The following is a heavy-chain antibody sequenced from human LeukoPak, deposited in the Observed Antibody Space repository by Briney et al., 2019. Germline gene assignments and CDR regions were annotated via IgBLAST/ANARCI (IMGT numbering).Heavy chain of an antibody. CDR3: ARTPEDEDAFDI. Sequence: SETLSLTCAVYGASFSGYYWSWLRQPPGKGLEWIGEINHSGSNNYNPSLKSRVTISVDTSTSTVYMELSSLRSEDTAVYYCARTPEDEDAFDIWGQGTMVTVSS. J-gene: IGHJ3*02. CDR1: GASFSGYY. V-gene: IGHV4-34*01. CDR2: INHSGSN.